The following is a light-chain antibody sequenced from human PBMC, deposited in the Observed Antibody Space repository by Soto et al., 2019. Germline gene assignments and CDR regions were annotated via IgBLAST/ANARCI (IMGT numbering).Light chain of an antibody. CDR3: HQRQSWPRT. V-gene: IGKV2-30*02. CDR2: KVS. CDR1: QGLVHSDGNTY. J-gene: IGKJ1*01. Sequence: DFVMTQSPLSLPVTLGQPASISCRSSQGLVHSDGNTYLNWFHQRPGQSPRRLIYKVSNRDSGVPDRFSGSGSDTDFTLKISRVEAEDVGVYYCHQRQSWPRTFGQGTKVDIK.